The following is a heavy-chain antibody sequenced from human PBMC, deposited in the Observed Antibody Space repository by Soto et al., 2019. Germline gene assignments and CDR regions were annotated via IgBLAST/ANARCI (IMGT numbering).Heavy chain of an antibody. Sequence: SETLSLTCTVSGGSISSGGYYWSWIRQHPGKGLEWIGYIYYSGSTYYNPSLKSRVTISVDTSKNQFSLKLSSVTAADTAVYYCARDLWGDGYWYYFDYWGQGTLVTVSS. CDR2: IYYSGST. J-gene: IGHJ4*02. CDR3: ARDLWGDGYWYYFDY. V-gene: IGHV4-31*03. D-gene: IGHD2-8*02. CDR1: GGSISSGGYY.